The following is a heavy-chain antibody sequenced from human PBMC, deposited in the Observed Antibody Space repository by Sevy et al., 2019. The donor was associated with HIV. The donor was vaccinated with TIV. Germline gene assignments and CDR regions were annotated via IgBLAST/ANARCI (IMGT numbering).Heavy chain of an antibody. D-gene: IGHD3-10*01. CDR1: KFTFSDYY. CDR3: AREGDLRYFDF. J-gene: IGHJ2*01. CDR2: ISNSGSTI. Sequence: GGSLRRSCAASKFTFSDYYMSWIRQAPGKGLEWVSYISNSGSTIYYADSVKGRFTISRDNAQSSMYLQMNRLRAEDTAVYYCAREGDLRYFDFWGRGTLVTVSS. V-gene: IGHV3-11*01.